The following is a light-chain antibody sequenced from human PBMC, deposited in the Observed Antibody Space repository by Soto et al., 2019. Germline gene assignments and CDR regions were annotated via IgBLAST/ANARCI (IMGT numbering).Light chain of an antibody. J-gene: IGKJ4*01. V-gene: IGKV3-20*01. CDR3: QQYGSSPH. Sequence: EIVLTQSPGTLSLSPGERATLSCRASQSVSSSYLAWYQQKPGQAPRLLIYGASSRATGIPDRFSGSGSGTDFTLTISRLEPEDFAVYYCQQYGSSPHFGGGIKVEIK. CDR1: QSVSSSY. CDR2: GAS.